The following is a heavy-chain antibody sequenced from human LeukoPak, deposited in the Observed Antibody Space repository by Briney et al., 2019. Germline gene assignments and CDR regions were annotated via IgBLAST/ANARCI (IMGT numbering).Heavy chain of an antibody. V-gene: IGHV4-59*12. CDR3: ARRGGTYDYVWGSYRHNYYFDY. J-gene: IGHJ4*02. D-gene: IGHD3-16*02. Sequence: SETLSLTCTVSGGSISSYYWSWIRQPPGKGLEWIGYIYYSGSTNYNPSLKSRVTISVDTSKNQFSLKLSSVTAADTAVYYCARRGGTYDYVWGSYRHNYYFDYWGQGTLVTVSS. CDR1: GGSISSYY. CDR2: IYYSGST.